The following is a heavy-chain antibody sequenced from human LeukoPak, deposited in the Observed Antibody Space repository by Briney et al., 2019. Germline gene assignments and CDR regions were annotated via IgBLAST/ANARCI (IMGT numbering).Heavy chain of an antibody. CDR2: IRNKANRYTT. Sequence: GRSLRLSCAASGFTFSSYAMHWVRQAPGKGLEWVARIRNKANRYTTEYAASVKGRFTISRDDSKNSLFLQMNGLKTEDTAVYYCARSPRGTSPFDYWGQGTLVTVSS. J-gene: IGHJ4*02. CDR1: GFTFSSYA. D-gene: IGHD1-7*01. CDR3: ARSPRGTSPFDY. V-gene: IGHV3-72*01.